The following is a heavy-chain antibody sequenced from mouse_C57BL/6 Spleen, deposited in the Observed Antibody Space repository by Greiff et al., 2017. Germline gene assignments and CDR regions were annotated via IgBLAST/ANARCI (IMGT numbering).Heavy chain of an antibody. V-gene: IGHV7-3*01. J-gene: IGHJ3*01. CDR3: ASSQLGGFAY. CDR2: IRNKANGYTT. CDR1: GFTFTDYY. Sequence: EVQRVESGGGLVQPGGSLSLSCAASGFTFTDYYMSWVRQPPGKALEWLGFIRNKANGYTTEYSASVKGRFTISRDNSQSILYLQMNALRAEDSATCYCASSQLGGFAYWGQGTLVTVSA. D-gene: IGHD4-1*02.